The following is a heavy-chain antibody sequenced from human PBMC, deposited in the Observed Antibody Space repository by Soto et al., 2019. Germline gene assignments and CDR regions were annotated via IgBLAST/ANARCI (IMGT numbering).Heavy chain of an antibody. Sequence: EVQLVESGGGLVQPGGALRLSCAASGFTVSNFWMSWVRQAPGKGLEWVAAIKEDGSEKNYVDSVRGRFTISRDNAKNSLYLQMNSLRADDTAVYYCARDVIWGQGSLVSVSS. CDR2: IKEDGSEK. V-gene: IGHV3-7*05. CDR3: ARDVI. J-gene: IGHJ4*02. CDR1: GFTVSNFW.